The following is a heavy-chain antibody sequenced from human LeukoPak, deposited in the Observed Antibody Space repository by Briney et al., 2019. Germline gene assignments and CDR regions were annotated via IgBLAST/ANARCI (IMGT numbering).Heavy chain of an antibody. CDR3: ARASVLTRWLRLERTLDY. Sequence: GASVKVSCKVSGYTLTELSMHWVRQATGQGLEWMGWMNPNSGNTGYAQKFQGRVTMTRNTSISTAYMELSSLRSEDTAVYYCARASVLTRWLRLERTLDYWGQGTLVTVSS. J-gene: IGHJ4*02. D-gene: IGHD5-12*01. CDR1: GYTLTELS. V-gene: IGHV1-8*01. CDR2: MNPNSGNT.